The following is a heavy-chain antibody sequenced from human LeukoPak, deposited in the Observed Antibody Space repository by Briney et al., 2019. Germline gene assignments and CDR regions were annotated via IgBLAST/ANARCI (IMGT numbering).Heavy chain of an antibody. D-gene: IGHD2/OR15-2a*01. Sequence: ASVTVSFKSSVYTFTSYYMHWVRQAPGQGLEGMGWIHPNSGATNYAQKFQGRVTMTRDTSINTAYMDLSSLKSDDTAVYYCARDSTGGSYFPLDFWGQGTLVTVSS. CDR1: VYTFTSYY. V-gene: IGHV1-2*02. J-gene: IGHJ4*02. CDR3: ARDSTGGSYFPLDF. CDR2: IHPNSGAT.